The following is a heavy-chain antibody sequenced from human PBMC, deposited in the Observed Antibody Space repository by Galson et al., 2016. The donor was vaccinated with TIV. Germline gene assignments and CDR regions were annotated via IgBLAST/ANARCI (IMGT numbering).Heavy chain of an antibody. J-gene: IGHJ4*02. Sequence: SVKVSCKASGGSFSSHSINWVRQAPGKGLEWMGWISGYNGHTKSAQTFQGRVTMTTDTSTSTAYMELRSLRSDDTAVYYCARDRRGVLDSTLFDNWGQGTPVTVSS. V-gene: IGHV1-18*01. CDR3: ARDRRGVLDSTLFDN. CDR1: GGSFSSHS. D-gene: IGHD6-13*01. CDR2: ISGYNGHT.